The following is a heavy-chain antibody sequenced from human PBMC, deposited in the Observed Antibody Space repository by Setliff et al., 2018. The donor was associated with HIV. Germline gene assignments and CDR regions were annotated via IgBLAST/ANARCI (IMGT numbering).Heavy chain of an antibody. CDR3: ARTPEPIGIVGARGIDF. CDR1: GVSVRGGDL. J-gene: IGHJ4*02. CDR2: FSYIDEP. Sequence: SETLSLTCTVSGVSVRGGDLWSWIRQPPGKGLEWIGYFSYIDEPYINYLEYFNPSLKSRLAFSLDKSQNQFSLKLSSVTAADTAVYYCARTPEPIGIVGARGIDFWGQGTLVTVSS. D-gene: IGHD1-26*01. V-gene: IGHV4-30-4*08.